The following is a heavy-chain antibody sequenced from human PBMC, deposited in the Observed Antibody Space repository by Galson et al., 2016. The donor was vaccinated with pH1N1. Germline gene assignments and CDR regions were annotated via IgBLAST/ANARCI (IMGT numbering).Heavy chain of an antibody. D-gene: IGHD2-8*01. CDR3: ATMASLDNGMDV. V-gene: IGHV3-33*01. CDR1: GFTFSRYG. Sequence: SLRLSCAASGFTFSRYGMHWVRQAPGKGLEWVAIIWYDGVNKDYADSAKGRFTISRDNSKNTLYLQMNNLRVDDTAVYYCATMASLDNGMDVWGQGTSVTVSS. J-gene: IGHJ6*02. CDR2: IWYDGVNK.